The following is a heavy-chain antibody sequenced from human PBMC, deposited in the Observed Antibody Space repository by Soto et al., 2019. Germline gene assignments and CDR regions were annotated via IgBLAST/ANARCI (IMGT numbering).Heavy chain of an antibody. J-gene: IGHJ6*03. CDR3: ARVGVVPAASHHLFPPDYYYYYMDV. D-gene: IGHD2-2*01. CDR2: ISSNGGST. V-gene: IGHV3-64*01. Sequence: GGSLRLSCAASGFTFSSYAMHWVRQAPGKGLEYVSAISSNGGSTYYANSVKGRFTISRDNSKNTLYLQMGSLRAEDMAVYYCARVGVVPAASHHLFPPDYYYYYMDVWGKGTTVTVSS. CDR1: GFTFSSYA.